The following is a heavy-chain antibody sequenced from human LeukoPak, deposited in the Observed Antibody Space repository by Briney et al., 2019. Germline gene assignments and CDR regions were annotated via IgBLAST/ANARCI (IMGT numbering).Heavy chain of an antibody. CDR1: GFTFSSYG. CDR2: ISYDGSNK. D-gene: IGHD5-18*01. V-gene: IGHV3-30*18. Sequence: GGSLRLSCAASGFTFSSYGMHWVRQAPGKGLEWVAVISYDGSNKYYADSVKGRFTISRDNSKNTLYLQMNSLRAEDTAVYYCAKDLGYSYHFSPGEHWGQGTLVTVSS. CDR3: AKDLGYSYHFSPGEH. J-gene: IGHJ1*01.